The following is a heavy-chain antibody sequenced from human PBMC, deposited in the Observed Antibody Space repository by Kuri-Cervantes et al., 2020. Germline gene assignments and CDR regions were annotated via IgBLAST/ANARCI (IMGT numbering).Heavy chain of an antibody. V-gene: IGHV1-18*04. J-gene: IGHJ5*02. CDR1: GYTFTGYY. D-gene: IGHD6-13*01. CDR2: ISAYNGNT. Sequence: ASVKVSCKASGYTFTGYYMHWVRQAPGQGLEWMGWISAYNGNTNYAQKFQGRVTMTTDTSTSTVYMELRSLRSDDTAVYYCVRDSETIAAAGTVRFDPWGQGTLVTVSS. CDR3: VRDSETIAAAGTVRFDP.